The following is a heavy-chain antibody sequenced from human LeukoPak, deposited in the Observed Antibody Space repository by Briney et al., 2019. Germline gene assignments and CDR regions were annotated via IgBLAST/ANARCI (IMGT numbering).Heavy chain of an antibody. Sequence: SETLSLTCTVSGGSVSGYYWIWIRQPPGKGLEWIAYVHHSGRATYNPSLSSRVTISIETSKNQFSLNLDSVTAADTAIYYCARHKAIHGGDAFDIWGQGTVVTVSS. CDR3: ARHKAIHGGDAFDI. V-gene: IGHV4-59*08. J-gene: IGHJ3*02. CDR1: GGSVSGYY. CDR2: VHHSGRA. D-gene: IGHD3-16*01.